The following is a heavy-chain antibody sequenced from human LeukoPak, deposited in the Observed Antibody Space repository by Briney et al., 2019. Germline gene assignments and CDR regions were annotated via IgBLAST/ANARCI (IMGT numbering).Heavy chain of an antibody. V-gene: IGHV3-23*01. Sequence: GGSLRLSCAASGLTLTSYAMSWVRQAPGKGLEWVSAISGNGGRTYYADSVKGRFAISRDDSKNTPYLQMNNLRAEDTAVYYCAKVNRFDDWGQGTLVTVSS. J-gene: IGHJ4*02. CDR3: AKVNRFDD. CDR1: GLTLTSYA. CDR2: ISGNGGRT.